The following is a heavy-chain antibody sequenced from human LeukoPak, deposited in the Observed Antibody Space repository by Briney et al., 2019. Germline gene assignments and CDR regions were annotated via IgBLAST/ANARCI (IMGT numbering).Heavy chain of an antibody. CDR2: MNPNSGNT. V-gene: IGHV1-8*01. Sequence: ASVKVSCEASGYTFTSYDINWVRQATGQGLEWMGWMNPNSGNTGYAQKFQGRVTMTRNTSISTAYMELSSLRSEDTAVCYCARGRYNWNDDDAFDIWGQGTMVTVSS. D-gene: IGHD1-20*01. J-gene: IGHJ3*02. CDR1: GYTFTSYD. CDR3: ARGRYNWNDDDAFDI.